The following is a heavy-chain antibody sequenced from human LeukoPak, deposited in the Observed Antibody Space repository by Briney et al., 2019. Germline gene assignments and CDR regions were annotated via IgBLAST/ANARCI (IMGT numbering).Heavy chain of an antibody. CDR1: GYTLTKSY. Sequence: ASVKVSCKVSGYTLTKSYMHWVRQTPGKGLDWMGGFDPKDGETIYAQQFQGRVTMTEDTSTDTAYLEVSSLRSEDTAVYYCASITFGGVLVRSLFDYWGQGTLVTVSS. V-gene: IGHV1-24*01. D-gene: IGHD3-16*02. CDR2: FDPKDGET. CDR3: ASITFGGVLVRSLFDY. J-gene: IGHJ4*02.